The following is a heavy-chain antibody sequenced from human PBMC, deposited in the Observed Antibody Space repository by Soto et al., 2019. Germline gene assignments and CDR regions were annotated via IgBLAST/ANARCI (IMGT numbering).Heavy chain of an antibody. CDR1: GGSISXXX. CDR2: XYYNGRH. J-gene: IGHJ4*02. V-gene: IGHV4-59*01. Sequence: SETLSLTCTVSGGSISXXXXXXXRQPXGKGLXWVGXXYYNGRHTHNPSPKSRVTISVATSKNQFSLKLSSVTAADTAVYYCARDSXXYPAGFDYWGQGTLVTVSS. CDR3: ARDSXXYPAGFDY. D-gene: IGHD1-26*01.